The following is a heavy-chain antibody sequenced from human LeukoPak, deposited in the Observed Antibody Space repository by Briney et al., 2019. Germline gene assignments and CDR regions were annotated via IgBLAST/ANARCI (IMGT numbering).Heavy chain of an antibody. CDR1: GFTFSSHS. V-gene: IGHV3-21*01. D-gene: IGHD1-20*01. CDR3: ARAYNWNLDY. J-gene: IGHJ4*02. CDR2: ISGSSSYI. Sequence: GGSLRLSCAASGFTFSSHSMNWVRQAPGKGLEWVSSISGSSSYIHHTDSVKGRFTISRDNAKNSLYLQMNSLRAEDTAVYYCARAYNWNLDYWGQGTLVTVSS.